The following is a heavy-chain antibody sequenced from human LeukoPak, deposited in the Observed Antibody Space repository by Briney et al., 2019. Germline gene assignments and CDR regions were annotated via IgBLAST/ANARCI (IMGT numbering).Heavy chain of an antibody. D-gene: IGHD1-26*01. CDR3: AKPRGSYFDGAFDI. V-gene: IGHV3-23*01. CDR2: ISGSGGST. J-gene: IGHJ3*02. CDR1: GFTFSNFG. Sequence: PGGSLRLSCAASGFTFSNFGMHWVRQAPGKGLEWVSAISGSGGSTYYADSVKGRFTISRDNSKNTLYLQMNSLRAEDTAVYYCAKPRGSYFDGAFDIWGQGTMVTVSS.